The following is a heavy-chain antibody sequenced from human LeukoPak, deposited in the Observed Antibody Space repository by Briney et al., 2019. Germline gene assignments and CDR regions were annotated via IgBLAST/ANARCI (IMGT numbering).Heavy chain of an antibody. CDR3: ARGAPYYYYYMDV. CDR1: GDSISSGGYY. V-gene: IGHV4-30-2*01. Sequence: SQTLSLTCTVSGDSISSGGYYWSWIRQPPGKGLEWIGEINHSGSTNYNPSLKSRVTISVDTSKNQFSLKLSSVTAADTAVYYCARGAPYYYYYMDVWGKGTTVTVSS. CDR2: INHSGST. J-gene: IGHJ6*03. D-gene: IGHD4/OR15-4a*01.